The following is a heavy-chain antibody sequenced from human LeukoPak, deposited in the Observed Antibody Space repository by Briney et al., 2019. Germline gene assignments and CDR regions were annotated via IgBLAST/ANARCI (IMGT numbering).Heavy chain of an antibody. CDR2: IYHSGST. V-gene: IGHV4-38-2*02. D-gene: IGHD3-3*01. CDR1: GYSISSGYY. Sequence: PSETLSLTCTVSGYSISSGYYWGWIRQPPGKGLEWIGSIYHSGSTYYNPSLKSRVTISVDTSKNQFSLKLSSVTAADTAVYYCARDTGTYYDFWSGYYGFDYWGQRTLVTVSS. CDR3: ARDTGTYYDFWSGYYGFDY. J-gene: IGHJ4*02.